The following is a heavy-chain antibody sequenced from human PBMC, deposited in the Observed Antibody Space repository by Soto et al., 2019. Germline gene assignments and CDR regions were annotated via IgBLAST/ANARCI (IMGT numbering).Heavy chain of an antibody. J-gene: IGHJ4*02. D-gene: IGHD6-19*01. CDR2: IYYTGST. CDR3: ARGRHWLDY. CDR1: GGSISSCCCC. Sequence: SETLSLTCTVSGGSISSCCCCWSWIRQPPGKGLEWIGYIYYTGSTNYNPSLKSRVTISVDTSENQFSLRLSSVTAADTAIYYCARGRHWLDYWGQGTLVTVSS. V-gene: IGHV4-61*01.